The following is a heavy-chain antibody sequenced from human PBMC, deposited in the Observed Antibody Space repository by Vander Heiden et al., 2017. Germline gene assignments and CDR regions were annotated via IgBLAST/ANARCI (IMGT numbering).Heavy chain of an antibody. Sequence: QMQLVESGGGVVQPGRSLRLPCAASGFPFSSYGMHWVRQAPGEGLEWVAVIWYDGSKDDYADSVKGRFTISRDNSKNTLFLQMNNLRAEDTAVYYCARENWAVAKYGVDVWGQGTTVTVSS. CDR2: IWYDGSKD. J-gene: IGHJ6*02. V-gene: IGHV3-33*01. CDR3: ARENWAVAKYGVDV. D-gene: IGHD2-15*01. CDR1: GFPFSSYG.